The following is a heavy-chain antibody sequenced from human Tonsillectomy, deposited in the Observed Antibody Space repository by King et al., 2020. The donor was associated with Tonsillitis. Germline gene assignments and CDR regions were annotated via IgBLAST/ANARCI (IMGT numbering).Heavy chain of an antibody. D-gene: IGHD5-12*01. Sequence: VQLVESGAEVKKPGASVKVSCKASGYTFTGYYMHWVRQAPGQGLEWMGWINPNSGGTNYAQKFQGRVTMTRDTSISTAYMELSRLRSDDTAVYYCARDTSGYSGYDPAWFDYWGQGTLVTVSS. CDR2: INPNSGGT. CDR1: GYTFTGYY. V-gene: IGHV1-2*02. CDR3: ARDTSGYSGYDPAWFDY. J-gene: IGHJ4*02.